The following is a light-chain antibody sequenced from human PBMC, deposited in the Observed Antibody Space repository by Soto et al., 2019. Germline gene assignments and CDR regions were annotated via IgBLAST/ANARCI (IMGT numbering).Light chain of an antibody. J-gene: IGLJ1*01. V-gene: IGLV2-14*01. Sequence: QSVLTQPASVSVSPGQSITTSCTGTSSDVGGYNYVSWYQQHPGKAPKLMIYEVSNRPSGVSDRFSGSKSGNTASLTISGLQAEDEADYYCGSYTSSRIYVFGAGTKVTVL. CDR1: SSDVGGYNY. CDR2: EVS. CDR3: GSYTSSRIYV.